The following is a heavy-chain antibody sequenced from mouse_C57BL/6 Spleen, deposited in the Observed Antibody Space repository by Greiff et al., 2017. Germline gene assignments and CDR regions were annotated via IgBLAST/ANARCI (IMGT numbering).Heavy chain of an antibody. CDR1: GFTFSSYA. J-gene: IGHJ2*01. D-gene: IGHD2-3*01. V-gene: IGHV5-4*01. CDR2: ISDGGSYT. CDR3: ARDGNDGYYDY. Sequence: VQLKESGGGLVKPGGSLKLSCAASGFTFSSYAMSWVRQTPEKRLEWVATISDGGSYTYYPDNVKGRFTISRDNAKNNLYLQMSHLKSEDTAMYYCARDGNDGYYDYWGQGTTRTVSS.